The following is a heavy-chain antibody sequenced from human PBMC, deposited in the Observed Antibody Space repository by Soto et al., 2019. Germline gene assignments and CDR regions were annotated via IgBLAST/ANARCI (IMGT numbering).Heavy chain of an antibody. Sequence: SKTLSLTCAVYGGYVNGYYWNWIRQPPGKGLESIGETNHTGGTHYNPSLKGRVTMSVDTSKNQFSLGLSSVTAADTAIYYCATRITVFGLLIPPFYPWGQGTQVTVSS. CDR3: ATRITVFGLLIPPFYP. CDR1: GGYVNGYY. J-gene: IGHJ5*02. D-gene: IGHD3-3*01. V-gene: IGHV4-34*01. CDR2: TNHTGGT.